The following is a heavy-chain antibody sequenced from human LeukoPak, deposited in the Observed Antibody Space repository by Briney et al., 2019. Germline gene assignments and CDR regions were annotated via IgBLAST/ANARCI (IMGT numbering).Heavy chain of an antibody. Sequence: SETLSLTCTVSGASIRSGDYYWSWIRQPPGKGLEWIGYIYDSGSTYYNPSLKSRITISVDTSENRFSLKLSSVTAADTAVYYCARITVAGAFDYWGQGTLVTVSS. CDR2: IYDSGST. D-gene: IGHD6-19*01. J-gene: IGHJ4*02. V-gene: IGHV4-30-4*01. CDR1: GASIRSGDYY. CDR3: ARITVAGAFDY.